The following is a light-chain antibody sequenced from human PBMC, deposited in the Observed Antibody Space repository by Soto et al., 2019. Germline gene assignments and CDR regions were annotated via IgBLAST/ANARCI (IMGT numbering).Light chain of an antibody. Sequence: EIVMTQSPATLSVSPGERATLSCRASQSVSSNLAWYQQKPGQAPRLLIYGASTRATGIPARFSGSGSGTEFTLTISSLQSEDFEVYYCQKYNNWPQTFGQGTK. CDR1: QSVSSN. CDR3: QKYNNWPQT. V-gene: IGKV3-15*01. J-gene: IGKJ1*01. CDR2: GAS.